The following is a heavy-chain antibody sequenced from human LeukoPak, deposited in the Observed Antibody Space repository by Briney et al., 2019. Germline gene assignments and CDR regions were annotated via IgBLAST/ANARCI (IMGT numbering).Heavy chain of an antibody. J-gene: IGHJ6*02. Sequence: ASVKVSCKASGYTFTSYYMHWVRQAPGQGLEWMGIINPSGGSTSYAQKFQGGVTMTRDTSTSTVYMELSSLRSEDTAVYYCARGPHTSYDFWSGYWVYYGMDVWGQGTTVTVSS. CDR3: ARGPHTSYDFWSGYWVYYGMDV. V-gene: IGHV1-46*01. CDR2: INPSGGST. CDR1: GYTFTSYY. D-gene: IGHD3-3*01.